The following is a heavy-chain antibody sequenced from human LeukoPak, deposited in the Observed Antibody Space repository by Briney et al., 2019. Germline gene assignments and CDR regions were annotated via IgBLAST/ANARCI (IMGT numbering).Heavy chain of an antibody. V-gene: IGHV3-30-3*01. CDR2: ISYDGSNK. CDR3: AGGSRGYYDSPAWFDP. J-gene: IGHJ5*02. Sequence: GGSLILSCAASEFTVSSYAMHWVRQAPGKGLEWVAVISYDGSNKYDADSVKGRFTISRDNSKNTLYLQMNSLRAEDTAVYYCAGGSRGYYDSPAWFDPWGQGTLVTVSS. D-gene: IGHD3-22*01. CDR1: EFTVSSYA.